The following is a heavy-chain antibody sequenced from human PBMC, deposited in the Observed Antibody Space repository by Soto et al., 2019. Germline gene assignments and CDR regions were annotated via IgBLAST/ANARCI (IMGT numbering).Heavy chain of an antibody. CDR2: IYYSGST. CDR3: ASVGHNYYGSGRPDY. CDR1: GGSISSGSYY. V-gene: IGHV4-39*01. J-gene: IGHJ4*02. Sequence: PSETLSLTCAVSGGSISSGSYYWGWIRQPPGKGLEWIGSIYYSGSTYYNPSLKSRVTISVDTSKNQFSLKLSSVTAADTAVYYCASVGHNYYGSGRPDYWGQGTLVTVSS. D-gene: IGHD3-10*01.